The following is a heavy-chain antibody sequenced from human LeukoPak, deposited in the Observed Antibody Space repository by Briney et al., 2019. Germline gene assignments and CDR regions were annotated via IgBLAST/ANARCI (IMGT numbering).Heavy chain of an antibody. J-gene: IGHJ5*02. CDR1: GGSFSGYY. Sequence: SETLSLTCAVYGGSFSGYYWSWIRQPPGKGLEWIGEINHSGSTNYNPSPKSRGTISLDTSKNQFSLRLSSVTAADTAVYYCARVRNLRNWFDPWGQGTLVTVSS. CDR2: INHSGST. V-gene: IGHV4-34*01. CDR3: ARVRNLRNWFDP.